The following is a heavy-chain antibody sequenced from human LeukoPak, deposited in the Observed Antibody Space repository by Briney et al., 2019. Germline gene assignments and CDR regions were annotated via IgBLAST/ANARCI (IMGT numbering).Heavy chain of an antibody. CDR1: GGSISSGSYY. D-gene: IGHD4-17*01. CDR3: ARERASYRTYGDYEGGFDY. Sequence: SETLSLTCTVSGGSISSGSYYWSWIRQPAGKGLEWIGRIYTSGSTNYNPSLKSRVTISVDTSKNQFSLKLSSVTAADTAVYYCARERASYRTYGDYEGGFDYWGQGTLVTVSS. V-gene: IGHV4-61*02. J-gene: IGHJ4*02. CDR2: IYTSGST.